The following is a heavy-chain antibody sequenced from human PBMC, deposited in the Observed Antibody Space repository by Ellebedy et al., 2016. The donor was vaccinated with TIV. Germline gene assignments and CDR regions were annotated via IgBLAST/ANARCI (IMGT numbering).Heavy chain of an antibody. D-gene: IGHD6-19*01. V-gene: IGHV4-39*01. CDR1: GGSVDNSAHY. Sequence: MPSETLSLTCTVSGGSVDNSAHYRTWVRQPPGKGLQWIANIYYSGSTYYNPSLKSRVTISLNTSKNQFSLKLTSVTAADTAVYYCARRSSYWSALDFWGQGTLATVSS. CDR3: ARRSSYWSALDF. J-gene: IGHJ4*02. CDR2: IYYSGST.